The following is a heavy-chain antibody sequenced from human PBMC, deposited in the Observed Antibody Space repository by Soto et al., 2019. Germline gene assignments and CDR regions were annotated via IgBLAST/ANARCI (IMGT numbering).Heavy chain of an antibody. CDR3: ASTLGGYSYGYLSY. CDR2: IYYSGST. D-gene: IGHD5-18*01. J-gene: IGHJ4*02. Sequence: SETLSLTCTVSGGSISSYYWSWIRQPPGKGLERIGYIYYSGSTNYNPSLKSRVTISVDTSKSQFSLKLSSVTAADTAVYYCASTLGGYSYGYLSYWGQGTLVTVSS. V-gene: IGHV4-59*01. CDR1: GGSISSYY.